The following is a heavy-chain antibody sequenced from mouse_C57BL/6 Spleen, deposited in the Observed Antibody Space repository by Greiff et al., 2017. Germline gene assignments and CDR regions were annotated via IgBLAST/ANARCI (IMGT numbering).Heavy chain of an antibody. CDR3: ARTPYYSKGDYFDY. Sequence: VQLQQPGAELVRPGSSVKLSCKASGYTFTSYWMHWVKQRPIQGLEWIGNIDPSDSETHYNQKFKDKATLTVDKSSSTAYMPLSSLTSEDSAVYYCARTPYYSKGDYFDYWGQGTTLTVSS. CDR2: IDPSDSET. CDR1: GYTFTSYW. D-gene: IGHD2-5*01. J-gene: IGHJ2*01. V-gene: IGHV1-52*01.